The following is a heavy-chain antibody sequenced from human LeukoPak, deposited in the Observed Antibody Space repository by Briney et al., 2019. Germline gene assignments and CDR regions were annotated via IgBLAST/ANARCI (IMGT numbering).Heavy chain of an antibody. CDR1: GFTFSSYA. Sequence: PGGSLRLSCAASGFTFSSYAMSWVRQAPGKGLEWVSGIGGNGGSTYYADSAKGRFTISRDNSKNTLYLLMDSLRADDTAVYYCARPASQFHYYHMDVWGQGTTVTVSS. J-gene: IGHJ6*02. CDR2: IGGNGGST. CDR3: ARPASQFHYYHMDV. D-gene: IGHD2-2*01. V-gene: IGHV3-23*01.